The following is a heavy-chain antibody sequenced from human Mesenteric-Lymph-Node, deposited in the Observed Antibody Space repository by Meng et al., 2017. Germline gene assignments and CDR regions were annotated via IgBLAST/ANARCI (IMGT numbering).Heavy chain of an antibody. CDR3: ARDPTGGEDHQRV. V-gene: IGHV4-30-4*01. D-gene: IGHD1-14*01. CDR1: GGSISSGDSY. CDR2: IYYSGST. J-gene: IGHJ4*02. Sequence: QGQLQESGPGLVKPSQTLSLTCSVSGGSISSGDSYWSWIRQPPGKGLEWIGYIYYSGSTYYNPSLRSRITISVDTSKNQFSLRLRSVTAADTAVYYCARDPTGGEDHQRVWGQGTLVTVSS.